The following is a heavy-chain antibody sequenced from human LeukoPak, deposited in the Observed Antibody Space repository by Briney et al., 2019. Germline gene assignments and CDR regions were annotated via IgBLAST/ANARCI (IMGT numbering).Heavy chain of an antibody. CDR3: ARDLTGYYYYYGMDV. CDR1: GFTFNSYG. D-gene: IGHD7-27*01. CDR2: IWYDGSNK. V-gene: IGHV3-33*01. Sequence: GGSLRLSCAASGFTFNSYGMHWVRQAPGKGLEWVAVIWYDGSNKYYADSVKGRFTISRDNSKNTLYLQMNSLRAEDTAVYYCARDLTGYYYYYGMDVWGQGTTVTVSS. J-gene: IGHJ6*02.